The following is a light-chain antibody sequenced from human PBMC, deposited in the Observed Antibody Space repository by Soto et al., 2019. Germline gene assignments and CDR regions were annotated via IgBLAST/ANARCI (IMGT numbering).Light chain of an antibody. CDR3: QHLNKYPLS. Sequence: QFTNIPPSVSPSVGNKVPLTSRASQGISVYLAWYQQKPGKAPKLLIYAASTLQTGVPSRFRGSGSGTDFTLTISSLQPEDFATYYCQHLNKYPLSFGGGTKVDIK. CDR2: AAS. V-gene: IGKV1-9*01. CDR1: QGISVY. J-gene: IGKJ4*01.